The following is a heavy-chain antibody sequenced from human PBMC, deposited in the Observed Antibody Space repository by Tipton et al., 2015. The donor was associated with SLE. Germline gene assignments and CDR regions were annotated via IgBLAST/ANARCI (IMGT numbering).Heavy chain of an antibody. CDR1: GGSISSHY. Sequence: GLVKPSETLSLTCTVSGGSISSHYWSWIRQPPGKGLEWIGYIYYSGSTNDNPSLKSRVTISVDTSKNQFSLKVSSVTAADTAVYYCARERVEAAGRRWYFDLWGRGTLVTVSS. V-gene: IGHV4-59*11. J-gene: IGHJ2*01. D-gene: IGHD6-13*01. CDR3: ARERVEAAGRRWYFDL. CDR2: IYYSGST.